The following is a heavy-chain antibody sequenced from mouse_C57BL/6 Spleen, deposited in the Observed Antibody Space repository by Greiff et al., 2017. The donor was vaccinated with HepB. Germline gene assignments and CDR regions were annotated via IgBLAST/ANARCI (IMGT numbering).Heavy chain of an antibody. CDR2: IDPSDSET. D-gene: IGHD2-14*01. CDR1: GYTFTSYW. Sequence: QVQLQQPGAELVRPGSSVKLSCKASGYTFTSYWMHWVKQRPIQGLEWIGNIDPSDSETHYNQKFKDKATLTVDKSSSTAYKQLSSLTSEDSAVYYCARSSVIGYYNAMDYWGQGTSVTVSS. CDR3: ARSSVIGYYNAMDY. J-gene: IGHJ4*01. V-gene: IGHV1-52*01.